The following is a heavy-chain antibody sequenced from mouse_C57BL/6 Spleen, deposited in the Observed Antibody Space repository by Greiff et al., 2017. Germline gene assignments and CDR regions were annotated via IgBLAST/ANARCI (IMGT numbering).Heavy chain of an antibody. CDR1: GFTFSSYA. Sequence: EVKLMESGEGLVKPGGSLKLSCAASGFTFSSYAMSWVRPTPETRLEWVAYISSGGDYIYYADTVKGRFTISRDNARNTLYLQMSSLKSEDTAMYYCTRDRGYFDYWGQGTTLTVSS. CDR3: TRDRGYFDY. CDR2: ISSGGDYI. J-gene: IGHJ2*01. D-gene: IGHD1-1*02. V-gene: IGHV5-9-1*02.